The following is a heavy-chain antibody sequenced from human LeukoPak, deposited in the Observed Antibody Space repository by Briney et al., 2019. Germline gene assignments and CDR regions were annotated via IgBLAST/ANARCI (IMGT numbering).Heavy chain of an antibody. V-gene: IGHV3-23*01. CDR3: ARGDYFDY. J-gene: IGHJ4*02. CDR1: GFTFSSYA. CDR2: ISGSGGST. Sequence: PGGSLRLSCAASGFTFSSYAMSWVRQAPGKGLEWVSAISGSGGSTYYADSVKGRFTTSRDNAKSTLYLQMNSLRAEDTAVYYCARGDYFDYWGQGTLVTVSS.